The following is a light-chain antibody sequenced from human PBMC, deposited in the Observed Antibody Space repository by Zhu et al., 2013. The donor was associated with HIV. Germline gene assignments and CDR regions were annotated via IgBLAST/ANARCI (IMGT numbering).Light chain of an antibody. CDR3: QQYGSSPRT. CDR2: GTS. CDR1: PSASTSY. Sequence: EIVMTQSPATLSVSPGERATLSCRASPSASTSYFAWYQQKPGQAPRLLIYGTSTRATGISARFSGTGSGTDFTLTISRLEPEDFAVYYCQQYGSSPRTFGQGTKVEIK. J-gene: IGKJ1*01. V-gene: IGKV3-20*01.